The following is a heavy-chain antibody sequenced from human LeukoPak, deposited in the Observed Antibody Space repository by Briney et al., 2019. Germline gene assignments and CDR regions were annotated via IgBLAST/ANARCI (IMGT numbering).Heavy chain of an antibody. V-gene: IGHV4-34*01. Sequence: PSETLSLTCAVYGGSFSGYYWSWIRQPPGKGLEWIEEINHSGSTNYNPSLKSRVTISVDTSKNQFSLKLSSVTAADTAVYYCARATETVVPAAIGSAATGIDYWGQGTLVTVSS. CDR2: INHSGST. CDR1: GGSFSGYY. J-gene: IGHJ4*02. CDR3: ARATETVVPAAIGSAATGIDY. D-gene: IGHD2-2*02.